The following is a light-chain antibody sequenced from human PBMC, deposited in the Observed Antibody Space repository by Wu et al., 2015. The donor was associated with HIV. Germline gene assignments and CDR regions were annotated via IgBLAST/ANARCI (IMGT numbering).Light chain of an antibody. CDR2: GAS. CDR1: QSVRDN. CDR3: QQYDTRPYT. Sequence: ILMTQSPATLSVSPGQTVTLSCKASQSVRDNVAWYQHKRGQSPRLVISGASSRTTGIPTRFSASASGTDFTLTISGLQSEDFAVYFCQQYDTRPYTFGQGTKVEI. V-gene: IGKV3-15*01. J-gene: IGKJ2*01.